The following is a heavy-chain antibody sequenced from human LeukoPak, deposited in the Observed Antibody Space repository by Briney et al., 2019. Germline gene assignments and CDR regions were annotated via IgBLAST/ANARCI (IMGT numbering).Heavy chain of an antibody. Sequence: PGGSLRLSCAASGFTFSSYGMHWVRQAPGKGLEWVAFIRYDGGNKYYADSVKGRFTISRDNSKNTLYLQMNSLRAEDTAVYYCAKDPQGDSGYDGKGISGAFDYWGQGTLVTVSS. CDR3: AKDPQGDSGYDGKGISGAFDY. CDR1: GFTFSSYG. CDR2: IRYDGGNK. V-gene: IGHV3-30*02. D-gene: IGHD5-12*01. J-gene: IGHJ4*02.